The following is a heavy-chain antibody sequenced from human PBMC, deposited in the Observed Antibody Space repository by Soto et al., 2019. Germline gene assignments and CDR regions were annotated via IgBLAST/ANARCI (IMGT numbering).Heavy chain of an antibody. V-gene: IGHV4-61*01. J-gene: IGHJ6*02. CDR1: GGSVSSGSYY. D-gene: IGHD3-9*01. CDR3: ARDLWGTIYYGMDV. CDR2: IYYSGST. Sequence: SETLSLTCTVSGGSVSSGSYYWSWIRQPPGKGLEWIGYIYYSGSTNYNPSLKSRVTISVDTSKNQFSLKLSSVTAADTAVYYCARDLWGTIYYGMDVWGQGTTVTVSS.